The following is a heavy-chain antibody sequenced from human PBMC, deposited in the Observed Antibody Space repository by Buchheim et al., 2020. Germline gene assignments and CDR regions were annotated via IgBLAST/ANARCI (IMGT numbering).Heavy chain of an antibody. CDR3: ARAPIPYCSSTSCYAGLVDY. Sequence: QVQLQESGPGLVKPSQTLSLTCTVSGGSISSGGYYWSWIRQHPGKGLEWIGYIYYSGSTYYNPSLKSRVTRPVDTSKNQFSLKLSSVTAADTAVYYCARAPIPYCSSTSCYAGLVDYWGQGTL. J-gene: IGHJ4*02. V-gene: IGHV4-31*03. CDR1: GGSISSGGYY. D-gene: IGHD2-2*01. CDR2: IYYSGST.